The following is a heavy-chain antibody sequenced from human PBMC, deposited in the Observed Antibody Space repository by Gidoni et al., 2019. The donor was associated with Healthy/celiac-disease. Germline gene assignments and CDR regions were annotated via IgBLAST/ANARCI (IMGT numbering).Heavy chain of an antibody. J-gene: IGHJ4*02. Sequence: EVQLVESGGGLVQPGGSLRLSCAASGFTFSSYSMNWVRQAPGKGLEWVSYISSSSSTIYYADSVKGRFTISRDNAKNSLYLQMNSLRAEDTAVYYCARDTGFLTWDCGGDCPFDYWGQGTLVTVSS. V-gene: IGHV3-48*01. CDR1: GFTFSSYS. CDR3: ARDTGFLTWDCGGDCPFDY. CDR2: ISSSSSTI. D-gene: IGHD2-21*02.